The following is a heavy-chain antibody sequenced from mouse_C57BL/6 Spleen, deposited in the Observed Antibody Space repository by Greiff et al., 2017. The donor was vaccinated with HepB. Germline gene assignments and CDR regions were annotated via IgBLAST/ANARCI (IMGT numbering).Heavy chain of an antibody. CDR1: GYTFTDYY. Sequence: EVQLQQSGPELVKPGASVKISCKASGYTFTDYYMNWVKQSHGKSLEWIGDINPNNGGTSYNQKFKGKATLTVDKSSSTAYMELRSLTSEDSAVYYCARRAGTGYWYFDVWGTGTTVTVSS. D-gene: IGHD3-3*01. CDR2: INPNNGGT. J-gene: IGHJ1*03. CDR3: ARRAGTGYWYFDV. V-gene: IGHV1-26*01.